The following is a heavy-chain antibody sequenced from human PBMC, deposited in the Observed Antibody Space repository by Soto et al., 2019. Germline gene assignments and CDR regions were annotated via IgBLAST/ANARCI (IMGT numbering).Heavy chain of an antibody. J-gene: IGHJ4*02. CDR1: GFTFSSYG. CDR2: IWYDGSNK. V-gene: IGHV3-33*01. Sequence: QVQLVESGGGVVQPGRSLRLSCAASGFTFSSYGMHWVRQAPGKGLEWVAVIWYDGSNKYYADSVKGRFTIYRDNSKNTLYLQMNSLRAEDTAVYYCARDGGGSGWTPPHFDYWGQGTLVTVSS. CDR3: ARDGGGSGWTPPHFDY. D-gene: IGHD6-19*01.